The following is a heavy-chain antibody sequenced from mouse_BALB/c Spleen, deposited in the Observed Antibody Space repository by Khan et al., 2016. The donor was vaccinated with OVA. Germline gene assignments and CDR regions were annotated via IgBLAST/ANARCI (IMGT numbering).Heavy chain of an antibody. V-gene: IGHV5-17*02. CDR2: INSGSTTI. J-gene: IGHJ2*01. CDR3: ERGNGAD. CDR1: GFTFSSFG. Sequence: EVQLVESGGGLVQPSGSRKLSCAASGFTFSSFGMYWVRQAPEKGLEWVAYINSGSTTIYYADPVKGRFTISRDNPKNNLFLQMTSLTSEDTAVDYCERGNGADWGEGTTLTVAS.